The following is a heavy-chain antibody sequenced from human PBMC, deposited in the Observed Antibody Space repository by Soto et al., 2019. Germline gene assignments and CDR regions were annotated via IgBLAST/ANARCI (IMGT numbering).Heavy chain of an antibody. V-gene: IGHV3-33*01. D-gene: IGHD2-2*01. J-gene: IGHJ6*02. CDR2: IWYDGSNK. Sequence: QVQLVESGGGVVQPGRSLRLSCAASGFTFSSYGMHWVRQAPGKGLEWVAVIWYDGSNKYYADSVKGRFTISRDNSKNTLYLQMNRLRAEDTAVYYCARDPGDIVVVPAAGYGMDVWGQGTTVTVSS. CDR3: ARDPGDIVVVPAAGYGMDV. CDR1: GFTFSSYG.